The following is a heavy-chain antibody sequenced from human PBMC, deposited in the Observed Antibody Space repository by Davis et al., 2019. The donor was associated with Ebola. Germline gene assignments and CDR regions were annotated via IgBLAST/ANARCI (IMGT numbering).Heavy chain of an antibody. V-gene: IGHV4-34*01. CDR1: GWSFSGYY. CDR2: INHSGST. D-gene: IGHD5-24*01. J-gene: IGHJ4*02. Sequence: MPSETLSLTCAAYGWSFSGYYWSWTRQPPGKGLEWIGEINHSGSTNYNPSLKSRVTISVDTSKNQFSLKLSSVTAADTAVYYCARIGGMATITIDYWGQGTLVTVSS. CDR3: ARIGGMATITIDY.